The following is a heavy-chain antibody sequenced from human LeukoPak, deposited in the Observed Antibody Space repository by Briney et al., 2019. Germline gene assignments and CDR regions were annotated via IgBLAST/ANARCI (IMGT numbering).Heavy chain of an antibody. D-gene: IGHD3-9*01. J-gene: IGHJ4*02. Sequence: PGGSLRLSCAASGFTFRSYSMNWVRQAPGKGLEWVATLSSISHYIYHADSVKGRFTISRDNSKNTLYLQMNSLRAEDTAVYYCAKDRLLRYFENFDYWGQGTLVTVSS. CDR1: GFTFRSYS. V-gene: IGHV3-21*04. CDR2: LSSISHYI. CDR3: AKDRLLRYFENFDY.